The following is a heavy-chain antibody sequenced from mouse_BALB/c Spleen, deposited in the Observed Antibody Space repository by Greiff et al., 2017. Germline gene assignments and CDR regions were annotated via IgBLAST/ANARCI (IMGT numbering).Heavy chain of an antibody. CDR2: IDPENGDT. CDR1: GFNIKDYY. V-gene: IGHV14-4*02. J-gene: IGHJ2*01. D-gene: IGHD1-1*01. CDR3: NAHYGSSRFDY. Sequence: VQLQQSGAELVRSGASVKLSCTASGFNIKDYYMHWVKQRPEQGLEWIGWIDPENGDTEYAPKFQGKATMTADTSSNTAYLQLSSLTSEDTAVYYCNAHYGSSRFDYGGQGTTLTVSS.